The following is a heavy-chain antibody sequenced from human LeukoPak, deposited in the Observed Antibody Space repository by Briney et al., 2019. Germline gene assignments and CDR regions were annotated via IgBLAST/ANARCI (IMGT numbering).Heavy chain of an antibody. CDR2: ISDGGGIT. CDR1: GFTFNSYD. CDR3: AKGITLTTRGAFHI. D-gene: IGHD1-14*01. V-gene: IGHV3-23*01. J-gene: IGHJ3*02. Sequence: GGSLRLSCAASGFTFNSYDMSWVRQAPGKGLEWVSSISDGGGITYYADSVKGRFTISRDNSRNTVYLQMNSLRAEDTALYGCAKGITLTTRGAFHIWGEKTMLTVSS.